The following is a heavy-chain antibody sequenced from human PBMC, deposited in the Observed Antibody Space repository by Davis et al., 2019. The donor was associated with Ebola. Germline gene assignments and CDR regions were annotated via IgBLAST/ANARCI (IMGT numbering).Heavy chain of an antibody. J-gene: IGHJ4*02. Sequence: MPSETLSLTCAVYGGSFSGYYWSWIRQPPGKGLEWIGEINHSGSTNYNPSLKSRVTMSVDTSKNQFSLNLRSVTAADTAVYYCARDAVVSRGELDFWGQGTLVTVSS. V-gene: IGHV4-34*01. CDR2: INHSGST. CDR1: GGSFSGYY. D-gene: IGHD3-10*01. CDR3: ARDAVVSRGELDF.